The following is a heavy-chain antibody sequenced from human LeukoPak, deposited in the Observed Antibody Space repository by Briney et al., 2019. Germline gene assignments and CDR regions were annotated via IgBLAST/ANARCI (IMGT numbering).Heavy chain of an antibody. Sequence: ASVKVSCKASGYAFTTYGITWVRQAPGQGLEWMGWISAYNGNTNYAQKLQGRVTMTTDTSTSTAYMELRSLRSDDTAVYYCARASVDGYKELGYWGQGTLVTVSS. V-gene: IGHV1-18*01. CDR1: GYAFTTYG. D-gene: IGHD5-24*01. J-gene: IGHJ4*02. CDR2: ISAYNGNT. CDR3: ARASVDGYKELGY.